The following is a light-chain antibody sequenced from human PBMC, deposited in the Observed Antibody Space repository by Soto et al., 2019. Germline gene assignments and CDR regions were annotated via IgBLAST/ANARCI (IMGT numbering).Light chain of an antibody. CDR1: SSDVGGYNY. CDR2: DVS. V-gene: IGLV2-11*01. CDR3: CSYAGSYNVV. Sequence: QSALTQPRSVSGSPGQSVTIYCTGTSSDVGGYNYVSWYQQHPGKAHKLMIYDVSKRPSGVPDRFSGSKSGNTASLTISGLQAEDEADYYCCSYAGSYNVVFGGGTKLTVL. J-gene: IGLJ2*01.